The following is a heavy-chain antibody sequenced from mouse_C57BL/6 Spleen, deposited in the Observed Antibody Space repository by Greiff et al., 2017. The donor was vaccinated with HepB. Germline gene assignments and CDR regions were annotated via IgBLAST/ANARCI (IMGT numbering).Heavy chain of an antibody. J-gene: IGHJ3*01. Sequence: EVQGVESGPELVKPGASVKMSCKASGYTFTDYNMHWVKQSHGKSLEWIGYINPNNGGTSYNQKFKGKATLTVNKSSSTAYMELRSLTSEDSAVYYCAREDSNYPSWFAYWGQGTLVTVSA. D-gene: IGHD2-5*01. CDR3: AREDSNYPSWFAY. CDR1: GYTFTDYN. CDR2: INPNNGGT. V-gene: IGHV1-22*01.